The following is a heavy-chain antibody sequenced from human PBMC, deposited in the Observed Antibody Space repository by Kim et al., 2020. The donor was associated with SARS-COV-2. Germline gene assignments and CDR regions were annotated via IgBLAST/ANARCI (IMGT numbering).Heavy chain of an antibody. CDR2: IYYSGGT. D-gene: IGHD3-10*01. CDR3: ASLPLWFREGVDY. CDR1: GGSISSSSYY. Sequence: SETLSLTCTVSGGSISSSSYYWGWIRQPPGKGLEWIGSIYYSGGTYYNPSLKSRVTISVDTSKNQFSLKLSSVTAADTAVYYCASLPLWFREGVDYWGQGTLVTVSS. V-gene: IGHV4-39*01. J-gene: IGHJ4*02.